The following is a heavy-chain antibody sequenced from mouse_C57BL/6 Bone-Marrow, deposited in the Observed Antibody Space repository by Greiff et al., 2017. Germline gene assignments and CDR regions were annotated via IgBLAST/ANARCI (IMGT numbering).Heavy chain of an antibody. D-gene: IGHD2-5*01. J-gene: IGHJ1*03. CDR3: ARGVSYYSNYESYWYFDV. V-gene: IGHV1-39*01. Sequence: VQLKQSGPELVKPGASVKISCKASGYSFTDYNMNWVKQSNGKSLEWIGVINPNYGTTSYNQKFKGKATLTVDQSSSTAYMQLNSLTSEDSAVYYCARGVSYYSNYESYWYFDVWGTGTTVTVSS. CDR1: GYSFTDYN. CDR2: INPNYGTT.